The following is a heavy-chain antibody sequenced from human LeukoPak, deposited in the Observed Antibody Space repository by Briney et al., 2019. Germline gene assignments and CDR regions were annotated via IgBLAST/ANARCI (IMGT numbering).Heavy chain of an antibody. J-gene: IGHJ4*02. CDR2: TSGGSTYT. CDR1: GFTFSDYY. V-gene: IGHV3-11*06. Sequence: GGSLRLSCAASGFTFSDYYLSWIRQAPGKGLEWVSYTSGGSTYTNYADSVKGRFTVSRDNAKNSLYLQLDSLRAEDTAVYYCARGGYRHYSDSWGQGTLVTVSS. D-gene: IGHD5-18*01. CDR3: ARGGYRHYSDS.